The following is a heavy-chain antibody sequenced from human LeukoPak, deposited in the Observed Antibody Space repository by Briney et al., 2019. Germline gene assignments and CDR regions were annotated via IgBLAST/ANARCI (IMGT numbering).Heavy chain of an antibody. Sequence: GGSLRLSCAASGFTFSSYGMHWVRQAPGKGLEWVALISYDGSNKYYADSVKGRFTISRDNSKNTLYLKMKSLRAEDTGVYYCAKEPGYCSGGSCYDFDYWGQGTLVTVSS. D-gene: IGHD2-15*01. J-gene: IGHJ4*02. CDR3: AKEPGYCSGGSCYDFDY. CDR2: ISYDGSNK. CDR1: GFTFSSYG. V-gene: IGHV3-30*18.